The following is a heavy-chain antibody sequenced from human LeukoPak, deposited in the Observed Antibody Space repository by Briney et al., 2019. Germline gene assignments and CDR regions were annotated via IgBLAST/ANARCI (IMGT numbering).Heavy chain of an antibody. Sequence: PGRSLRLSCTASGFTFSSYGMHWVRQAPGKGLEWVAVIWYDGSNKYYADSVKGRFTISRDNAKNSLYLQMNSLRAEDTAVYYCANGGYGAYYFDYWGQGTLVTVSS. CDR3: ANGGYGAYYFDY. CDR1: GFTFSSYG. CDR2: IWYDGSNK. J-gene: IGHJ4*02. D-gene: IGHD5-12*01. V-gene: IGHV3-33*03.